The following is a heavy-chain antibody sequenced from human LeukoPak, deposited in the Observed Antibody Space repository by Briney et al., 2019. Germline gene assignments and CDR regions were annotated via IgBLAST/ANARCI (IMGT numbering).Heavy chain of an antibody. V-gene: IGHV3-11*01. CDR2: ISSSGSTI. J-gene: IGHJ3*02. D-gene: IGHD2-15*01. CDR1: GFTFSDYY. Sequence: GGSLRLSCAASGFTFSDYYMSWIRQAPGKGLEWVSYISSSGSTIYYADSVKGRFTISRDNAKNSLYLQMNSLRAEDTAVYYCAREIMVATTRAAFDIWGRGTMVTVSS. CDR3: AREIMVATTRAAFDI.